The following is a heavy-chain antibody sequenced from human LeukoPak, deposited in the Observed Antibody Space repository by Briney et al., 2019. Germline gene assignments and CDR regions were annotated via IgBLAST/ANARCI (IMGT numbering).Heavy chain of an antibody. CDR2: ISAYNGNT. CDR1: GYTFTSYG. D-gene: IGHD5-24*01. J-gene: IGHJ4*02. Sequence: ASVKVSCKASGYTFTSYGISWVRQAPGQGLEWMGWISAYNGNTNYAQKLQGRVTMTTDTSTSTAYMELRSLRSDDTAVYYCARDPGRWQQLGYFDYWGQGTLVTVSS. V-gene: IGHV1-18*01. CDR3: ARDPGRWQQLGYFDY.